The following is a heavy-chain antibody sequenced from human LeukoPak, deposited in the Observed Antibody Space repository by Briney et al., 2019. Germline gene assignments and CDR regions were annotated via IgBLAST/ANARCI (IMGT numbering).Heavy chain of an antibody. D-gene: IGHD3-22*01. J-gene: IGHJ4*02. CDR1: GYTFTGYY. CDR2: INPNSGGT. CDR3: ARDRDQTEYHTIYSYDSSGYYLIFDY. Sequence: ASVKVSCKASGYTFTGYYMHWVRQAPGQGLEWMGWINPNSGGTNYAQKFQGRVTMTRDTSISTAYMELSRLRSDDTAVYYCARDRDQTEYHTIYSYDSSGYYLIFDYWGQGTLVTVSS. V-gene: IGHV1-2*02.